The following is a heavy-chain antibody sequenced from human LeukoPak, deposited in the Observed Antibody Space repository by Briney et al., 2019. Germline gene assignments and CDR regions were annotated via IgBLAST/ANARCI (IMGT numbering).Heavy chain of an antibody. V-gene: IGHV3-53*01. D-gene: IGHD4/OR15-4a*01. CDR1: GFTASSDS. Sequence: GGSLRLSCTVSGFTASSDSMSWVRQAPGEGLEWVSFIYSGGSTHYSDSVKGRFTISRDNSKNTLYLQMNGLRAEDTAVYYCARRAGAYSHPYDYWGQGTLVTVSS. CDR3: ARRAGAYSHPYDY. J-gene: IGHJ4*02. CDR2: IYSGGST.